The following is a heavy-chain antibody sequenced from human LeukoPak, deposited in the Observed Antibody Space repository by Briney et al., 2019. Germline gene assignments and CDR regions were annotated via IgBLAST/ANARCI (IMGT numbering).Heavy chain of an antibody. V-gene: IGHV4-30-2*01. CDR3: ARDYYDSSGYYYFDY. CDR2: IYHSGST. CDR1: GGSISSSSYY. D-gene: IGHD3-22*01. Sequence: SETLSLTCTVSGGSISSSSYYWGWIRQPPGKGLEWIGYIYHSGSTYYNPSLKSRVTISVDRSKNQFSLKLSSVTAADTAVYYCARDYYDSSGYYYFDYWGQGTLVTVSS. J-gene: IGHJ4*02.